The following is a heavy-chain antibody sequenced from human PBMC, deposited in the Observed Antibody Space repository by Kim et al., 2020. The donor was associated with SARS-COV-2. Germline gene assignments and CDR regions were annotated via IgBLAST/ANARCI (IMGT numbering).Heavy chain of an antibody. J-gene: IGHJ6*03. CDR3: ARIKQGSLRSHYYMDV. V-gene: IGHV4-34*01. D-gene: IGHD3-3*01. Sequence: SETLSLTCAVYGGSFSGYYWSWIRQPPGKGLEWIGEINHSGSTNYNPSLKSRVTISVDTSKNQFSLKLSSVTAADTAVYYCARIKQGSLRSHYYMDVWGKGTTVTVSS. CDR2: INHSGST. CDR1: GGSFSGYY.